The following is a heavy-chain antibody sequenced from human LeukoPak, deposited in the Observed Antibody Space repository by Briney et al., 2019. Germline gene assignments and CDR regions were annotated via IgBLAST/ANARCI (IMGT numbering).Heavy chain of an antibody. V-gene: IGHV4-4*07. CDR3: AREVVPAASENYFDY. CDR2: IYTSGST. J-gene: IGHJ4*02. CDR1: GGSISSYY. Sequence: SETLSLTCTVSGGSISSYYWSWIRQPAGKGLEWIGRIYTSGSTNYNPSLKSRVTISVDTSKNQFSLKLSSVTAADTAVYYCAREVVPAASENYFDYWGQGTLVTVSS. D-gene: IGHD2-2*01.